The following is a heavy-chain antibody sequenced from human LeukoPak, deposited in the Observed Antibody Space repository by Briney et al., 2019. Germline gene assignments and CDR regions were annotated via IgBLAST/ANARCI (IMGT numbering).Heavy chain of an antibody. D-gene: IGHD2-2*01. Sequence: GGSLRLSCAASGFSFSSYNMNWVRQTPGKGLEWVSSITSSSTYTFYADSVKGRFTISRDNARNSLYLQMNSLRAEDTAVYYCGRGKSPAAVDDWGQGTLVTVPS. J-gene: IGHJ4*02. V-gene: IGHV3-21*01. CDR1: GFSFSSYN. CDR2: ITSSSTYT. CDR3: GRGKSPAAVDD.